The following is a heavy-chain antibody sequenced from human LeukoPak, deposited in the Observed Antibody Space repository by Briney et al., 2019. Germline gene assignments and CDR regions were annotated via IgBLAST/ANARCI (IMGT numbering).Heavy chain of an antibody. CDR2: ISWNSGSI. CDR3: AKSTDVYYYGSGSRYYFDY. V-gene: IGHV3-9*03. J-gene: IGHJ4*02. Sequence: GGSLRLSCAASGFTFDDYAMHWVRQAPGKGLEWVSGISWNSGSIGYADSVKGRFTISRDNAKNSLYLQMNSLRAEDMALYYCAKSTDVYYYGSGSRYYFDYWGQGTLVTVSS. CDR1: GFTFDDYA. D-gene: IGHD3-10*01.